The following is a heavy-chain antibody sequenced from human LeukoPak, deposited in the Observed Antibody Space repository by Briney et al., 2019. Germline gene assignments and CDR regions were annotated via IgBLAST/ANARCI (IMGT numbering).Heavy chain of an antibody. CDR1: GFTFDDYA. V-gene: IGHV3-9*01. CDR2: ISWNSGSI. D-gene: IGHD3-22*01. CDR3: AKASTYYYDSSGYLTN. J-gene: IGHJ4*02. Sequence: GRSLRLSCAASGFTFDDYAMHWVRQAPGKGLEWVSGISWNSGSIGYADSVKGRFTISRDNAKNSLYLQMSSLRAEDTALYYCAKASTYYYDSSGYLTNWGQGTLVTVSS.